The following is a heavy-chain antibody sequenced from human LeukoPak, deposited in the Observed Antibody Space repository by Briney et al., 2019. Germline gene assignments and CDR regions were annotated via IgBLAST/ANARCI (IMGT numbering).Heavy chain of an antibody. CDR3: ARDRSPLTRLDGMDV. CDR2: ISAYNGNT. Sequence: ASVKVSCKASGYTFTSYGISWVRQAPGQGLEWMGWISAYNGNTNYAQKLQGRVTMTTDTSTSTAYMELRSLRSDDTAVYYCARDRSPLTRLDGMDVWGQGTTVTVSS. CDR1: GYTFTSYG. V-gene: IGHV1-18*01. D-gene: IGHD1-1*01. J-gene: IGHJ6*02.